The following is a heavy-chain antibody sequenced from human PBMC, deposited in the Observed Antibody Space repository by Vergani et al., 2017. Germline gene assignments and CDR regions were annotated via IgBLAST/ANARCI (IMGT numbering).Heavy chain of an antibody. J-gene: IGHJ6*01. V-gene: IGHV4-30-4*01. CDR1: GGSISSGDYY. CDR2: IYYSGST. D-gene: IGHD3-10*01. Sequence: QLQLQESGPGLVKPSETLSLTCTVSGGSISSGDYYWSWIRQPPGKGLEWIGYIYYSGSTYYNPSRKSRVTISVDTSKNQFSLKLSSVTAADTAVYYCAGGYYYGSRSYYPQPPYYYYYGMDVWGQGNTVTGSS. CDR3: AGGYYYGSRSYYPQPPYYYYYGMDV.